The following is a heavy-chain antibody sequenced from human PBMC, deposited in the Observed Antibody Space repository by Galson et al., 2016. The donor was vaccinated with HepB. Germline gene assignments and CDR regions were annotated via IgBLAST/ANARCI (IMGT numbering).Heavy chain of an antibody. J-gene: IGHJ2*01. D-gene: IGHD5-18*01. V-gene: IGHV3-7*03. CDR1: GFTFSSYS. Sequence: SLRLSCAASGFTFSSYSMTWVRQAPGKGLEWVANIKQDGSEKYYVDSVKGRFTISRDNAKNSLYLQMNSLRGEDTAVYYCARADTVMGTYWYFDLWGRGTLVTVSS. CDR2: IKQDGSEK. CDR3: ARADTVMGTYWYFDL.